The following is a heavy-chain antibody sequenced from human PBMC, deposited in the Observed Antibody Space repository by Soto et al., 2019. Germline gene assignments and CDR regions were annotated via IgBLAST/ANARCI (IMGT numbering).Heavy chain of an antibody. CDR1: GFTFSTYG. Sequence: PGGSLRLSCAGSGFTFSTYGMHWVRQAPGKGLKWVAVISYDGSDKYYGDSVKGRFTISRDNSKNTLYLQMNSLRAEDTAVYYCAKDGSSGWEFNYYYYYGMDVWGQGTTVTVSS. CDR2: ISYDGSDK. J-gene: IGHJ6*02. CDR3: AKDGSSGWEFNYYYYYGMDV. V-gene: IGHV3-30*18. D-gene: IGHD6-19*01.